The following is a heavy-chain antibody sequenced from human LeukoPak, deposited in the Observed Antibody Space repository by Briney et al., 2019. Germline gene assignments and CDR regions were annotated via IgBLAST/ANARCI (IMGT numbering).Heavy chain of an antibody. V-gene: IGHV3-23*01. J-gene: IGHJ4*02. CDR2: ISGSGSP. Sequence: GGSLRLSCAASGFTLRSYAMSWVRQAAGKGLEWVASISGSGSPYYADSVKGRFTISRDDSKNTLYLQMNSLRAEDTAVYYCAKFGCSSTSCYRADDRSYYFDYWGQGTLVTVSS. CDR3: AKFGCSSTSCYRADDRSYYFDY. D-gene: IGHD2-2*01. CDR1: GFTLRSYA.